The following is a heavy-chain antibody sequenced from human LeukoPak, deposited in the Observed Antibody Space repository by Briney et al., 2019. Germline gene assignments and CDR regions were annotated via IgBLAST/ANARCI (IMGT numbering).Heavy chain of an antibody. CDR3: ARVPTYYYDSSGYYSASADAFDI. CDR2: ISACNGNT. J-gene: IGHJ3*02. V-gene: IGHV1-18*01. CDR1: GYTFTSYG. D-gene: IGHD3-22*01. Sequence: ASVKVSCKASGYTFTSYGISWVRQAPGQGLEWMGWISACNGNTNYAQKLQGRVTMTTDTSTSTAYMELRSLRSDDTAVYYCARVPTYYYDSSGYYSASADAFDIWGQGTMVTVSS.